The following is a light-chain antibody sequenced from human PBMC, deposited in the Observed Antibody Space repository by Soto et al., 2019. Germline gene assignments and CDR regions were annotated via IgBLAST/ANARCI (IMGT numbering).Light chain of an antibody. CDR3: QQYGSSPAT. J-gene: IGKJ2*01. Sequence: EIVLTQSPGTLSLSPGERATLSCRASQSVTSNYLAWYQQKPGQAPGLLIYGASSRATGIPDRFSGSGSGTDFTLTISRLEPEDFAVYYCQQYGSSPATFGQGTQLEIK. CDR1: QSVTSNY. CDR2: GAS. V-gene: IGKV3-20*01.